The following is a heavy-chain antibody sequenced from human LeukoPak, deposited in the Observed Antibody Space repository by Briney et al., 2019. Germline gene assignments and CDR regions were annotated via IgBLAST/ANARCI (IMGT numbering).Heavy chain of an antibody. D-gene: IGHD3-22*01. CDR3: AKPPYYYDSSGDDY. J-gene: IGHJ4*02. CDR1: GFTFISYA. Sequence: GGSLRLSCAASGFTFISYAMSWVRQAPGKGLEWVSAISGSGGSTYYADSVKGRFTISRDNSKNTLYLQMNSLRAEDTAVYYCAKPPYYYDSSGDDYWGQGTLVTVSS. CDR2: ISGSGGST. V-gene: IGHV3-23*01.